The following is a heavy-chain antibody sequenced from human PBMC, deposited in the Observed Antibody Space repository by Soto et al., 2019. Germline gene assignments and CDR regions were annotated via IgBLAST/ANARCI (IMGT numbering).Heavy chain of an antibody. Sequence: PGGSLRLSCAASGFTFNSYWMHWVRQAPGKGLVWVSRINSDGSSTNYADSVKGRFTISRDNAKNTLYLQMNSLRVEDTAVYYCVRAVDKVVRGCGDYWGQGTLVTVS. CDR1: GFTFNSYW. CDR3: VRAVDKVVRGCGDY. J-gene: IGHJ4*02. D-gene: IGHD5-12*01. CDR2: INSDGSST. V-gene: IGHV3-74*01.